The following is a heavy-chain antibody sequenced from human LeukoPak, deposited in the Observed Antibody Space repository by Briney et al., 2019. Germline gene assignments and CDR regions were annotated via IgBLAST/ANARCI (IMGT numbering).Heavy chain of an antibody. CDR1: GFTFGDYW. V-gene: IGHV3-74*01. CDR2: INGDERSR. Sequence: GGSLRLSCAASGFTFGDYWMHWVRQPPGKGLVWVSRINGDERSRAYADSVKGRFTISRDNSKNTLYLQMNSLGVEDTGTYYCARDRAERNWTYHTLFDSWGQGTPVIVSS. J-gene: IGHJ4*02. CDR3: ARDRAERNWTYHTLFDS. D-gene: IGHD1-7*01.